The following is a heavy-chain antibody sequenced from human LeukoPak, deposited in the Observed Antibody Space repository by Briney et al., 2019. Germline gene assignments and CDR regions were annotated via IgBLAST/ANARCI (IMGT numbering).Heavy chain of an antibody. CDR2: KNPNSGNT. Sequence: ASVNVSCKASGYTFSNYDINWVRQATGQGLEWMGWKNPNSGNTGYTQKFQGRVTITSNASISTAYMELSSLRSEHTAVYYCARGARGGYNYGEYYYYMDVCGKGTTVTVSS. CDR1: GYTFSNYD. V-gene: IGHV1-8*03. CDR3: ARGARGGYNYGEYYYYMDV. D-gene: IGHD5-18*01. J-gene: IGHJ6*03.